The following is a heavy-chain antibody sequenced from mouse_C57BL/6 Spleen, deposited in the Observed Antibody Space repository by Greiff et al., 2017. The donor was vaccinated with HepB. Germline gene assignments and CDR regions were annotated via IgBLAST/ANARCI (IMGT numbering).Heavy chain of an antibody. CDR3: ASEGVGYDDYDGGAMDD. D-gene: IGHD2-4*01. J-gene: IGHJ4*01. Sequence: VQLQQSGPELVKPGDSVKISCKASGYSFTGYFMNWVMQSHGKSLEWIGRINPYNGDTFYNQKFKGKATLTVDKSSSTANMELRSLTSEDSAVYYWASEGVGYDDYDGGAMDDWGQGTSVTVSS. V-gene: IGHV1-20*01. CDR1: GYSFTGYF. CDR2: INPYNGDT.